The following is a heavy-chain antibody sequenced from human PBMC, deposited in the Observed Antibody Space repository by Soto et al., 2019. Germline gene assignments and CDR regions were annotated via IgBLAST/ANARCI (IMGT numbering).Heavy chain of an antibody. CDR2: ISYDGSNK. J-gene: IGHJ4*02. D-gene: IGHD3-22*01. CDR1: GFTFSSYA. V-gene: IGHV3-30-3*01. Sequence: QVQLVESGGGVVQPGRSLRLSCAASGFTFSSYAMHWVRQAPGKGLEWVAVISYDGSNKYYADSVKGRFTISRDNSKNTLYLQMNSLRAEDTAVYYCARPYDSSGYYFDYWGQGTLVTVSS. CDR3: ARPYDSSGYYFDY.